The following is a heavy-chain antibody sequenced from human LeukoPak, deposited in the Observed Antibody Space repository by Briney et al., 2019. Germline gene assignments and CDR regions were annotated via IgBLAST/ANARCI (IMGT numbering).Heavy chain of an antibody. CDR2: ISSNGGST. J-gene: IGHJ4*02. CDR1: GFTFSSYA. Sequence: GGSLRLSCSASGFTFSSYAMHWVRQAPGKGPEYVSAISSNGGSTYYADSVKGRFTISRDNSKNTLYLQMSSLRAEDTAVYYCVKEPLIAAAGNYFDYWGQGTLVTVSS. CDR3: VKEPLIAAAGNYFDY. D-gene: IGHD6-13*01. V-gene: IGHV3-64D*06.